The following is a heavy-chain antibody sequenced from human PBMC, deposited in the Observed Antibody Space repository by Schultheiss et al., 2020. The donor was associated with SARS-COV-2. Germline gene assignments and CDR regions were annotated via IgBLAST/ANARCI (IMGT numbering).Heavy chain of an antibody. CDR3: ARGRYCGGDCYWGPFDY. V-gene: IGHV3-53*05. Sequence: GGSLRLSCAASGFTVSSNYMSWVRQAPGKGLEWVSVIYSGGSTYYADSVKGRFTISRDNSKNTLYLQMNSLRAEDTALYYCARGRYCGGDCYWGPFDYWGQGSLVTVSS. J-gene: IGHJ4*02. CDR2: IYSGGST. CDR1: GFTVSSNY. D-gene: IGHD2-21*01.